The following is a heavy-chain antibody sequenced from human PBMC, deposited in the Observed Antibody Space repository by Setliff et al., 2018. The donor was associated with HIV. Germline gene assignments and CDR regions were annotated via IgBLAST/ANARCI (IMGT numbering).Heavy chain of an antibody. Sequence: ASVKVSCKASGFSFDDYYIHWVRQAPGQGLEWMGCVIPNSGKTYYAQEFQGRVSMTSDTSINTAYMEVSWLTSDDTAIYYCARDLAYCSGGSCYRPFIYYFYYMDVWGKGATVTVSS. D-gene: IGHD2-15*01. CDR1: GFSFDDYY. J-gene: IGHJ6*03. CDR2: VIPNSGKT. CDR3: ARDLAYCSGGSCYRPFIYYFYYMDV. V-gene: IGHV1-2*02.